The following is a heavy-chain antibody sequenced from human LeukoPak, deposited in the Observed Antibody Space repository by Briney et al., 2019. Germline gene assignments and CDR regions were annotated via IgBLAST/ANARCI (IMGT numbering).Heavy chain of an antibody. V-gene: IGHV1-24*01. J-gene: IGHJ4*02. CDR3: ATAKRSFGELLYFGY. CDR2: FDPEDGET. CDR1: GYTLTELS. Sequence: ASVKVSCKVSGYTLTELSMHWVRQAPGKGLEWMGGFDPEDGETIYAQKFQGRVTMTGDTSTDTAYMELSSLRSEDTAVYYCATAKRSFGELLYFGYWGQGTLVTVSS. D-gene: IGHD3-10*01.